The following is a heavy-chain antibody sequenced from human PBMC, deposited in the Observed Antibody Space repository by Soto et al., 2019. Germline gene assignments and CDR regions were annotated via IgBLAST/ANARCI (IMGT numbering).Heavy chain of an antibody. J-gene: IGHJ4*02. V-gene: IGHV4-4*02. CDR3: ARGSYYYDSRGYYHY. CDR2: VYHSGST. Sequence: PAETLSLTCAVSGGSISTSNWWSWVRQPPGKGLEWIGEVYHSGSTNYNPSFKSRVAMSVDKSKNQFSLKLNSVTAADTALYYCARGSYYYDSRGYYHYWGQGTLVTVSS. CDR1: GGSISTSNW. D-gene: IGHD3-22*01.